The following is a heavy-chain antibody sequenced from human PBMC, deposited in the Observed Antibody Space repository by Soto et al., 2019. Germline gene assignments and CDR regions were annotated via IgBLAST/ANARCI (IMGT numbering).Heavy chain of an antibody. Sequence: PGGSLRLSCAASGFTVSSNYMSWVHQAPGKGLEWVSVIYSGGSTYYADSVKGRFTISRDNSKNTMYHQMNSLCVDVTAVYYWARDKEATATENWGQGTLVTVSS. D-gene: IGHD5-12*01. CDR1: GFTVSSNY. CDR2: IYSGGST. CDR3: ARDKEATATEN. J-gene: IGHJ4*02. V-gene: IGHV3-66*01.